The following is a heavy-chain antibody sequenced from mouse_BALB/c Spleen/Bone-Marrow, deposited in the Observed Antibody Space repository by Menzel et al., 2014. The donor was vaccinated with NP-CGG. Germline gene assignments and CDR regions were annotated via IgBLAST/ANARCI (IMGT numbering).Heavy chain of an antibody. CDR2: INPDSNTI. V-gene: IGHV4-1*02. J-gene: IGHJ3*01. CDR1: GFDFSRYW. CDR3: ARLGYSSSFAY. D-gene: IGHD3-2*02. Sequence: VQLKQSGGGLVQPGGSLKLSCAASGFDFSRYWMSWVRQAPGKGLEWIGEINPDSNTINYTPSLKDKFIISRDNAKNTQYLQMSKVRSEDTALYYCARLGYSSSFAYWGQGTLVTVST.